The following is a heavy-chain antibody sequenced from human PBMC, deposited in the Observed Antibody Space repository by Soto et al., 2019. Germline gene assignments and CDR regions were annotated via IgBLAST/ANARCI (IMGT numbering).Heavy chain of an antibody. V-gene: IGHV3-30*03. CDR1: GFTFSSYG. Sequence: QVQLVESGGGVVQPGRSLRLSCAASGFTFSSYGMHWVRQAPDKGLEWVAVISYDGSNKYYPDSVKGRFTISRDNSKNTRYLQMNSLRAEDTALYYCAVPPYISSWYGFFQHWGQGTLVTVSS. CDR2: ISYDGSNK. D-gene: IGHD6-13*01. J-gene: IGHJ1*01. CDR3: AVPPYISSWYGFFQH.